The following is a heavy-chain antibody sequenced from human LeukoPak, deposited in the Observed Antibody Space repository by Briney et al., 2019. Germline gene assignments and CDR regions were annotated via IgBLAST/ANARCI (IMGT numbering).Heavy chain of an antibody. D-gene: IGHD2-2*02. J-gene: IGHJ6*02. V-gene: IGHV3-9*01. Sequence: GGSLRLSCAGSGFIFNNYAMHWVRQPPGKGLEWVSGISWNSGSIDYADSVKGRFTISRDNAKNTLYLQMNSLRAEDTALYYCARGKYPYSLDVWGQGTTVSVSS. CDR2: ISWNSGSI. CDR1: GFIFNNYA. CDR3: ARGKYPYSLDV.